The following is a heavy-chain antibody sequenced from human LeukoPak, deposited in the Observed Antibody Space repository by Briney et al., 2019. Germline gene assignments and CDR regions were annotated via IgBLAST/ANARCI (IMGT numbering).Heavy chain of an antibody. D-gene: IGHD3-22*01. CDR3: AREWGNGGTTMTQGY. J-gene: IGHJ4*02. Sequence: ASVKVSCKASGYSFTSYGISWVRQAPGQGLEWMGWISVYNGDVKYAQKFQGRVTMTSDTSISTAFMELSRLRSDDTAVYYCAREWGNGGTTMTQGYWGQGTLVTVSS. CDR2: ISVYNGDV. V-gene: IGHV1-18*01. CDR1: GYSFTSYG.